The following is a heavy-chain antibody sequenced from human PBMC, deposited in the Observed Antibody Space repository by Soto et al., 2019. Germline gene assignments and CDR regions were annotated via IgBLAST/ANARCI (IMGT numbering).Heavy chain of an antibody. J-gene: IGHJ4*02. D-gene: IGHD2-2*01. CDR3: ARPARECNSPGCAN. CDR2: IYYSGST. V-gene: IGHV4-28*01. Sequence: PSETLSLTCGVSGYSINNSNWWGWIRQPPGKGLAWIGYIYYSGSTYYNPSLKSRVTMSVDTSKNQFSLKLTSVTAVDTAVYYCARPARECNSPGCANWGQGTLVTVSS. CDR1: GYSINNSNW.